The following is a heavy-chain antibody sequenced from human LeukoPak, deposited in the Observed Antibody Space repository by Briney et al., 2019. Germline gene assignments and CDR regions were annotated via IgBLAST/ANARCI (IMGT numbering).Heavy chain of an antibody. V-gene: IGHV1-18*01. CDR3: ARDALRSSSVFDY. CDR1: GYTFTSYG. Sequence: ASVKVSCKASGYTFTSYGISWVRQAPGQGLEWMGWISAYNGNTNYAQKLQGRVTMTTDTSTSTAYVELRSLRSDDTAVYYCARDALRSSSVFDYWGQGTLVTVSS. D-gene: IGHD6-6*01. CDR2: ISAYNGNT. J-gene: IGHJ4*02.